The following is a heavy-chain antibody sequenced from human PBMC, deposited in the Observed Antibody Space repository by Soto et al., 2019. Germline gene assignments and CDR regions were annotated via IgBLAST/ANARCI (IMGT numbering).Heavy chain of an antibody. CDR3: ARIREGGYNWST. V-gene: IGHV4-34*01. J-gene: IGHJ4*02. D-gene: IGHD1-20*01. CDR1: GGSFSGYY. Sequence: SETLSLTCAVYGGSFSGYYWSWIRQPPGKGLEWIGEINHSGSTNYNPSLKSRVTISVDTSKNQFSLKLSSVTAADTAVYYCARIREGGYNWSTWGRGTLVTVSS. CDR2: INHSGST.